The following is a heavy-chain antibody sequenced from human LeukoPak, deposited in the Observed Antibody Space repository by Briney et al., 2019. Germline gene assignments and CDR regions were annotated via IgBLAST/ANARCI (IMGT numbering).Heavy chain of an antibody. CDR1: GFTFSSYS. Sequence: GGSLRLSCAASGFTFSSYSMNWVRQAPGKGLEWVSSISSSSSYIYYADSVKGRFTISRDNAKNSLYLQMNSLRAEDTAVYYCAKPLGSGLRWFDYYYMDVWGKGTTVTVSS. CDR2: ISSSSSYI. V-gene: IGHV3-21*01. J-gene: IGHJ6*03. CDR3: AKPLGSGLRWFDYYYMDV. D-gene: IGHD3-10*01.